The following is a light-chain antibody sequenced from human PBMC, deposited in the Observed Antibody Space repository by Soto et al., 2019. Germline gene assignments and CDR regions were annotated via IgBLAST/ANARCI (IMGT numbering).Light chain of an antibody. Sequence: DIQMTQSPSTLSASVGDRVTITCRASQTISNYLAWYQQKPGKAPKVLIYDASNLESGVTSRFRGSGSGTEFTLTISSLQADDFATYYCQHYADYPWTFGQGTKV. J-gene: IGKJ1*01. V-gene: IGKV1-5*01. CDR3: QHYADYPWT. CDR2: DAS. CDR1: QTISNY.